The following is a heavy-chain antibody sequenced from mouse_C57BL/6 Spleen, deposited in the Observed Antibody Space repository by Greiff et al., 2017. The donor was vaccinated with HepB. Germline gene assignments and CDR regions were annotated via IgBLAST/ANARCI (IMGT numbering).Heavy chain of an antibody. V-gene: IGHV5-6*01. CDR3: ARHMGFDY. CDR2: ISSGGSYT. D-gene: IGHD1-1*02. J-gene: IGHJ2*01. CDR1: GFTFSSYG. Sequence: VQLKESGGDLVKPGGSLKLSCAASGFTFSSYGMSWVRQTPDKRLEWVATISSGGSYTYYPDSVKGRFTISRDNAKNTLYLQMSSLKSEDTAVYYCARHMGFDYWGQGTTLTVSS.